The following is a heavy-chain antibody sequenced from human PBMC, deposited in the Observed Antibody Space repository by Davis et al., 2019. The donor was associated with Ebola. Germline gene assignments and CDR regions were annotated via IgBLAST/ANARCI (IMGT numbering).Heavy chain of an antibody. D-gene: IGHD1-14*01. V-gene: IGHV4-61*01. CDR1: GDSVSSGYYY. J-gene: IGHJ5*02. Sequence: PGGSLRLSCTVSGDSVSSGYYYWSWIRQPPGKGLEWIGYISDSEGTSYSPSLRSRIAISIDTSKNQVSLKLTSVTPADTAVYYCARDNRGANWFDPWGQGTLVIVSS. CDR2: ISDSEGT. CDR3: ARDNRGANWFDP.